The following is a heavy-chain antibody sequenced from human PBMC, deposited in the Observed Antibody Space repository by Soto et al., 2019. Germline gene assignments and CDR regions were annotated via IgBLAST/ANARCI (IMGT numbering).Heavy chain of an antibody. J-gene: IGHJ4*02. V-gene: IGHV4-38-2*01. CDR1: GYSISSGYY. CDR2: IYHSGST. CDR3: ARSTPARIAVAGYFDY. Sequence: SETLSLTCAVSGYSISSGYYWGWIRQPPGKGLVWIGSIYHSGSTYYNPSLKSRVTISVDTSKNQFSLKLSSVTAADTAVYYCARSTPARIAVAGYFDYWGQGTLVTVSS. D-gene: IGHD6-19*01.